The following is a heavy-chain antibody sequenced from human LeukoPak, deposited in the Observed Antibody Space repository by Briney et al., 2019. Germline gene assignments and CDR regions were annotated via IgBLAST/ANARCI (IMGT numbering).Heavy chain of an antibody. D-gene: IGHD3-10*02. CDR2: ISTNDI. Sequence: GGSLRLSCAASGFTLSSHTMNWVRQAPGRGLEWVSAISTNDIQYADSVKGRFTISRDNAKNSLYLQMNSLRAEDTAVYYCAELGITMIGGVWGKGTTVTISS. V-gene: IGHV3-21*01. CDR3: AELGITMIGGV. J-gene: IGHJ6*04. CDR1: GFTLSSHT.